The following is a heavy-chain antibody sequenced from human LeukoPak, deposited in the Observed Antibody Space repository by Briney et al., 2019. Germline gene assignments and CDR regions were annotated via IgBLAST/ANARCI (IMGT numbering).Heavy chain of an antibody. CDR2: IYTSGST. V-gene: IGHV4-4*07. CDR3: ARGYYDSSGYPGDFDY. J-gene: IGHJ4*02. D-gene: IGHD3-22*01. Sequence: SETLSLTCTVSGGSISSYYWSWIRQPAGKGLEWIGRIYTSGSTSYNPSLKSRVTMSVDTSKNQFSLKLSSVTAADTAVYYCARGYYDSSGYPGDFDYWGQGTLVTVSS. CDR1: GGSISSYY.